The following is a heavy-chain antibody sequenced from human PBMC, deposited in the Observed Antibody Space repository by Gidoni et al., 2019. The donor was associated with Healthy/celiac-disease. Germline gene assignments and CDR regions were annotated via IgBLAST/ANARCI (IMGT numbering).Heavy chain of an antibody. CDR3: ARVRYYSGSGSYHYFDY. CDR2: IKQDGSES. V-gene: IGHV3-7*01. J-gene: IGHJ4*02. CDR1: GFTFSSYW. D-gene: IGHD3-10*01. Sequence: EVQLVESGGGLGQPGGSLRLSCAASGFTFSSYWMSWVRQAPGKGLGWVANIKQDGSESYYVDSVKGRFTISRDTAKNSLYLQMNNLRVEDTAVYYCARVRYYSGSGSYHYFDYWGQGTLVTVSS.